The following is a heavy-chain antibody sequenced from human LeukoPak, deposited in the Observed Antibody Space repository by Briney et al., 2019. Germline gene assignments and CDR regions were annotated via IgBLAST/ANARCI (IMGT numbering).Heavy chain of an antibody. D-gene: IGHD3-10*01. V-gene: IGHV1-2*02. CDR2: INNHNGGT. J-gene: IGHJ4*02. Sequence: ASVKVSCKASGDNFNVDFFHWVRQAPGQGLEWMGWINNHNGGTNYPQKLQGRVTMTRDTSIATAYMELTSLTSDDTAIYYCARVRPVRGVIIWHFDYWGQGTLVTVSS. CDR3: ARVRPVRGVIIWHFDY. CDR1: GDNFNVDF.